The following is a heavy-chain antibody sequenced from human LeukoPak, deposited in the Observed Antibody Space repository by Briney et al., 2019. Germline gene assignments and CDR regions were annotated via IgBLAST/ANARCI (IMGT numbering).Heavy chain of an antibody. CDR1: GASINKDY. J-gene: IGHJ6*04. V-gene: IGHV4-4*07. Sequence: SSETLSLTCTVSGASINKDYWSWIRQPAGKGLEWIGRIHTSGSTHHNPSLKGRVTMSIDASKNQFSLKLSSVTAADTAVYYCVRDEYRDVWGKGTTVTVSS. CDR2: IHTSGST. D-gene: IGHD2-2*02. CDR3: VRDEYRDV.